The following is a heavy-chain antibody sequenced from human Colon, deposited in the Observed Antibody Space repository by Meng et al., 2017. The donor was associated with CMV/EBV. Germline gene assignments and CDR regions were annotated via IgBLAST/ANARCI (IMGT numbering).Heavy chain of an antibody. D-gene: IGHD3-22*01. J-gene: IGHJ4*02. CDR2: ISSSSSYI. CDR1: GFTFSSYS. V-gene: IGHV3-21*01. CDR3: ARDHPSGYYYAFDY. Sequence: GESLKISCAASGFTFSSYSMNWVRQAPGKGLEWVSSISSSSSYIYYADSVKGRFTISRDNAKNSLYLQINSLRAEDTAVYYCARDHPSGYYYAFDYWGQGTLVTVSS.